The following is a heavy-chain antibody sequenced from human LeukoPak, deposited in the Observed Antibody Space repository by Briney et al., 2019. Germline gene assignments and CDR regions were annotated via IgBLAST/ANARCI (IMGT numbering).Heavy chain of an antibody. CDR1: GVSISSNNW. CDR3: AREKSTVTAGFDF. Sequence: SGTLSLTCAVSGVSISSNNWWSWVRQPPGKGLEWIGEIYHSGNTNYNPSLKSRATISVDKSNNQFSLELSSVTAADTAVYYCAREKSTVTAGFDFWGQGTLVTVSS. J-gene: IGHJ5*01. V-gene: IGHV4-4*02. CDR2: IYHSGNT. D-gene: IGHD4-17*01.